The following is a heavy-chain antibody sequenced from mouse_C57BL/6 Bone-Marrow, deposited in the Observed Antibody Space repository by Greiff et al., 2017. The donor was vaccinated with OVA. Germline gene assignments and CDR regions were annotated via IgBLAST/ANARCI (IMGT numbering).Heavy chain of an antibody. V-gene: IGHV1-50*01. J-gene: IGHJ1*03. CDR2: IDPSDSYT. Sequence: QVQLQQPGAELVKPGASVKLSCKASGYTFTSYWMQWVKQRPGQGLEWIGEIDPSDSYTNYNQKFKGKATLTVDTSSSTAYMQLSSLTSEDSAVYYCARELRYFDVWGTGTTVTVSS. CDR3: ARELRYFDV. CDR1: GYTFTSYW. D-gene: IGHD2-1*01.